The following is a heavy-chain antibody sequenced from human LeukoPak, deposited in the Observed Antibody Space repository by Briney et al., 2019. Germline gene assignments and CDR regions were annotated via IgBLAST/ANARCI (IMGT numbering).Heavy chain of an antibody. Sequence: SGTLSLTCAVYGGSFSGYYWSWIRQPPGKGLEWIGEINHSGSTNYNPSLKSRVTISVDTSKNQFSLKLNSVTAADTAVYYCARDRSSSVGRNYYNGMDVWGKGTTVTVSS. D-gene: IGHD6-25*01. CDR3: ARDRSSSVGRNYYNGMDV. J-gene: IGHJ6*04. CDR2: INHSGST. CDR1: GGSFSGYY. V-gene: IGHV4-34*01.